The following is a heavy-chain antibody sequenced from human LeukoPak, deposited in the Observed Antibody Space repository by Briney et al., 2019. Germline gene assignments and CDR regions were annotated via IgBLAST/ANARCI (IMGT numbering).Heavy chain of an antibody. CDR1: GGSFSGYY. Sequence: PSETLSLTCAVYGGSFSGYYWSWIRQPPGKGLEWIGEINHSGSTNYNPSLKSRVTISVDTSKNQFSLKLSSVTAADTAVYYCARGGFPRARKLDYWGQGTLVTVSS. CDR3: ARGGFPRARKLDY. V-gene: IGHV4-34*01. CDR2: INHSGST. J-gene: IGHJ4*02.